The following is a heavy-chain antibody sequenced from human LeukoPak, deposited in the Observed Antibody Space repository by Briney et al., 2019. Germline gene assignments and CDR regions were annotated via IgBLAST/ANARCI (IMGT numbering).Heavy chain of an antibody. J-gene: IGHJ4*02. Sequence: GGSLRLSCAASGFTFSSYAMNWVRQAPGKGLEWVSAISGSGGSTYYADSVKGRFTISRDNAKNSLYLQMNSLRAEDTAVYYCASSLMVYAKIDYWGQGTLVTVSS. CDR1: GFTFSSYA. CDR2: ISGSGGST. V-gene: IGHV3-23*01. D-gene: IGHD2-8*01. CDR3: ASSLMVYAKIDY.